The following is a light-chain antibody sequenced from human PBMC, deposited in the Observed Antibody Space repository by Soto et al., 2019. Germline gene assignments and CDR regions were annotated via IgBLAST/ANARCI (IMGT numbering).Light chain of an antibody. J-gene: IGKJ1*01. V-gene: IGKV1-5*01. CDR3: QHSWT. CDR2: DAS. Sequence: DIQMTQSPATLSASHTDGGTSTCRASQSVRGWLAWYQQKPGTAPKLLIFDASRLESGVPSRFGGSAAGTEFTLTISGLQPDDFATDYWQHSWTFGQGTTGE. CDR1: QSVRGW.